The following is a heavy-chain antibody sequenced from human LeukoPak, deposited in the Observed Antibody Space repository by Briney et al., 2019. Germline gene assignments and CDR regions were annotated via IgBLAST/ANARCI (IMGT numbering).Heavy chain of an antibody. CDR1: GGSFSGYY. V-gene: IGHV4-34*01. J-gene: IGHJ4*02. CDR3: ASSYYYGSGSPFDY. CDR2: INHSGST. Sequence: SETLSLTCAVYGGSFSGYYWSWIRQPPGKGLEWIGEINHSGSTNYNPSPKSRVTISVDTSKNQFSLKLSSVTAADTAVYYCASSYYYGSGSPFDYWGQGTLVTVSS. D-gene: IGHD3-10*01.